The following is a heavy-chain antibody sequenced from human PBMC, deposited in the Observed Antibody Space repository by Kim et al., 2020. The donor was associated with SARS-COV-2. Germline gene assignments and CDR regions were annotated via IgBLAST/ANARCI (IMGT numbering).Heavy chain of an antibody. Sequence: GGSLRLSCAASGFTFDDYAMHWVRQAPGKGLEWVPLISGDGGSTYYADSVKGRFTISRDNSKNSLYLQMNSLRTEDTALYYCAKEGPPSGIFGNTYYYYYMDVWGKGTTVTVSS. V-gene: IGHV3-43*02. CDR2: ISGDGGST. D-gene: IGHD3-3*01. J-gene: IGHJ6*03. CDR1: GFTFDDYA. CDR3: AKEGPPSGIFGNTYYYYYMDV.